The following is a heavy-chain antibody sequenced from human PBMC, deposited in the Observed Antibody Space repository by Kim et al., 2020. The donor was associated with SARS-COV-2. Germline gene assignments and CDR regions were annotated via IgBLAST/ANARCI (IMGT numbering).Heavy chain of an antibody. CDR2: INSDGSST. Sequence: GGSLRLSCAASGFTFSSYWMHWVRQAPGKGLVWVSRINSDGSSTSYADSVKGRFTISRDNAKNTLYLQMNSLRAEDTAVYYCARVGDIVVVPAAIDGMDVWGQGTTVTVSS. V-gene: IGHV3-74*01. J-gene: IGHJ6*02. CDR3: ARVGDIVVVPAAIDGMDV. CDR1: GFTFSSYW. D-gene: IGHD2-2*02.